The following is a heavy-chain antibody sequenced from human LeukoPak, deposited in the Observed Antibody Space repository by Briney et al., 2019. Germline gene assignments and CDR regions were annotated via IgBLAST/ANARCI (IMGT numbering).Heavy chain of an antibody. D-gene: IGHD3-10*01. CDR3: ARDKKSGESSEIDY. J-gene: IGHJ4*02. CDR1: GFTFSNYW. Sequence: GRSLRLSCAASGFTFSNYWVHWVRQAPGKGLVWVSRINRDGSTTKYADSVKGRFTVSRDNAKNTLNLQMNSLRAEDTAVYYCARDKKSGESSEIDYWGQGTLVTVSS. V-gene: IGHV3-74*03. CDR2: INRDGSTT.